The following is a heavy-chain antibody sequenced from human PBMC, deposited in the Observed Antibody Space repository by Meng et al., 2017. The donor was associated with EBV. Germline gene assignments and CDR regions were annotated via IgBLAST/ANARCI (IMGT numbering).Heavy chain of an antibody. CDR2: IYWDDAK. V-gene: IGHV2-5*02. CDR1: WISLTTSGVG. J-gene: IGHJ4*02. Sequence: QNTLKESVPTLVKPTQTLLLTCTFSWISLTTSGVGVGWIRQPPGKALEWLAVIYWDDAKRYSPSLKNRLTITKDTSKNQVVLTMTNMDPVDTATYFCAHSKYYSDSGGYWDYFDDWGQGTLVTVSS. CDR3: AHSKYYSDSGGYWDYFDD. D-gene: IGHD3-10*01.